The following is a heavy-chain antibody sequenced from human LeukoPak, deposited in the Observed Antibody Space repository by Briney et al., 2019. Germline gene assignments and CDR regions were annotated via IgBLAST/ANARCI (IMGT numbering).Heavy chain of an antibody. CDR1: GYTLTELS. D-gene: IGHD2-2*01. Sequence: ASVKVSCKVSGYTLTELSMHWVRQAPGKGLEWMGGFDPEDGETIYAQKFQGRVTMTEDTSTDTAYMELSSLRSEDTAVYYCATSRGSTIPPYYYYYGMDVWGQGTTVTVSS. CDR3: ATSRGSTIPPYYYYYGMDV. CDR2: FDPEDGET. J-gene: IGHJ6*02. V-gene: IGHV1-24*01.